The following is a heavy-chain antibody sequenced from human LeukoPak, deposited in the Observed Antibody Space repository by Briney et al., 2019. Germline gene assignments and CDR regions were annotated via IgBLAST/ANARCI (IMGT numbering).Heavy chain of an antibody. CDR1: GFVFSSYA. Sequence: GGSLRLSCAASGFVFSSYAMSWVRQAPGKGLEWVSAISGSGGSTYYADSVKGRFTISRDNSKNTLYLQMNSLRAEDTAVYYCAKSVITMIGVNPDYWGQGTLVTVSS. D-gene: IGHD3-22*01. J-gene: IGHJ4*02. CDR3: AKSVITMIGVNPDY. V-gene: IGHV3-23*01. CDR2: ISGSGGST.